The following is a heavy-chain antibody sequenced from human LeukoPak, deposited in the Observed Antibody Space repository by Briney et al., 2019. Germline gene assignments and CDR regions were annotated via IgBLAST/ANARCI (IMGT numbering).Heavy chain of an antibody. Sequence: ASVKVSCKASGYTFTSYGIGWVGQAPGQGLEWMGWISDSNGNTNYAQKLQGRVTMTTDTSTSTAYMELRSLRSDDTAVYYCARVPFSSSLDFYYYYYMDVWGKGTTVTVSS. CDR2: ISDSNGNT. CDR1: GYTFTSYG. V-gene: IGHV1-18*01. D-gene: IGHD6-6*01. CDR3: ARVPFSSSLDFYYYYYMDV. J-gene: IGHJ6*03.